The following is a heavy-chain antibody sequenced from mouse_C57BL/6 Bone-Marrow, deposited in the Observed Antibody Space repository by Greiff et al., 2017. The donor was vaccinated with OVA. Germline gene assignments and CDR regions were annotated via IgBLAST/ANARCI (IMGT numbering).Heavy chain of an antibody. CDR3: ARATDSKGD. D-gene: IGHD2-5*01. CDR2: INPNNGGT. CDR1: GYTFTDYY. J-gene: IGHJ2*01. V-gene: IGHV1-26*01. Sequence: EVQLQQSGPELVKPGASVKISCKASGYTFTDYYMNWVKQSHGQSLEWIGDINPNNGGTSYKQKFKGKATLTVDKSSSTAYMELRSLTSEDSAVYYCARATDSKGDWGQGTTLTGAS.